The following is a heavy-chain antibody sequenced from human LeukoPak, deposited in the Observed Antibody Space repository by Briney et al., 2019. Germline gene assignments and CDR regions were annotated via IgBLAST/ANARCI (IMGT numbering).Heavy chain of an antibody. CDR1: GGSFSGYY. CDR3: ARGGERLRESRGSGSYYL. Sequence: SETLSLTCAVYGGSFSGYYWSWIRQPPGKGLEWIGEINHSGSTNYNPSLKSRVTISVDTSKNQFSLKLSSVTAADTAVYYCARGGERLRESRGSGSYYLWGQGTLVTVSS. V-gene: IGHV4-34*01. D-gene: IGHD3-10*01. J-gene: IGHJ4*02. CDR2: INHSGST.